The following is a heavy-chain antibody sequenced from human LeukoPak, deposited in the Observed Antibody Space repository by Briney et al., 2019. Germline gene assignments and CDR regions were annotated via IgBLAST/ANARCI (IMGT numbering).Heavy chain of an antibody. CDR2: IYYTGST. J-gene: IGHJ3*02. CDR3: ARGPEMTSEFDI. V-gene: IGHV4-59*01. CDR1: GGSIDSIRSFY. D-gene: IGHD5-24*01. Sequence: SETLSLTCTVSGGSIDSIRSFYWSWIRQSPDTGLERIGYIYYTGSTDYNPSLKSRVTISVDTSKNQFSLKLTSVTTADTAVYYCARGPEMTSEFDIWGQGTMVTVSS.